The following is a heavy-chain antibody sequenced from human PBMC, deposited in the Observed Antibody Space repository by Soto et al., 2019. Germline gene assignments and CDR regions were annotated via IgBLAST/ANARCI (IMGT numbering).Heavy chain of an antibody. CDR1: GGTFSSYA. Sequence: SVKVSCKASGGTFSSYAISWVRQAPGQGLEWMGGIIPIFGTANYAQKFQGRVTITADESTSTAYTELSSLRSEDTAVYYCARSYCGGDCYSGYFDYWGQGTMVTVYS. V-gene: IGHV1-69*13. CDR2: IIPIFGTA. CDR3: ARSYCGGDCYSGYFDY. J-gene: IGHJ4*02. D-gene: IGHD2-21*02.